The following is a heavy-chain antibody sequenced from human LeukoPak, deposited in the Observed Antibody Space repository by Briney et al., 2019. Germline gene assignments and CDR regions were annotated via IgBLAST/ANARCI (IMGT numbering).Heavy chain of an antibody. Sequence: PSETLSLTCTVSGGSISSYYWSWIRQPPGKGLEWIGYIYYSGSTNYNPSLKSRVTISVDTSKNQFSLKLSSVTAADTAVYYCARTDTAMVTDWGQGTLVTVSS. CDR3: ARTDTAMVTD. V-gene: IGHV4-59*01. CDR1: GGSISSYY. D-gene: IGHD5-18*01. CDR2: IYYSGST. J-gene: IGHJ4*02.